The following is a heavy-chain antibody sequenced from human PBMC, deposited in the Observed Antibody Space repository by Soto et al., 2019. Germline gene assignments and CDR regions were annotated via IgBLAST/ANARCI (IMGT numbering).Heavy chain of an antibody. CDR3: ARAASLSGYGSGSIRY. J-gene: IGHJ4*02. V-gene: IGHV3-33*01. CDR2: IWYDGSNK. D-gene: IGHD3-10*01. Sequence: GGSLRLSCAASGFTFSSYGMHWVRQAPGKGLEWVAVIWYDGSNKYYADSVKGRFTISRDNSKNTLYLQMNSLRAEDTAVYYCARAASLSGYGSGSIRYWGQGTLVTVSS. CDR1: GFTFSSYG.